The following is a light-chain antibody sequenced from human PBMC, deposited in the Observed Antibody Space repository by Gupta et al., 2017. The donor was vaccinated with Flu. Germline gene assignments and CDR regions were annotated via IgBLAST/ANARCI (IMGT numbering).Light chain of an antibody. CDR2: LGS. J-gene: IGKJ4*01. V-gene: IGKV2-28*01. CDR1: QSLLHSNGYNY. CDR3: MQALQTPV. Sequence: ISCRSSQSLLHSNGYNYLDWYLQKPGQSPQLLIYLGSNRASGVPDRFSGSGSGTDFTLKISRVEAEDVGVYYCMQALQTPVFGGGTKVEIK.